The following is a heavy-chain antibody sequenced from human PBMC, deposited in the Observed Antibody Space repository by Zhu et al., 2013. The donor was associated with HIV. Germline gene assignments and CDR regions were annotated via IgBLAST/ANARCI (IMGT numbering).Heavy chain of an antibody. Sequence: VQSGAAVVRPGASVKISCQTYGYIFTSHYIHWVRQAPGQGLEWMGIINPSVSRTSYPQKFQGRITMTRDTSTSTVYMELSGLTSEDTAVYYCAREGYYFDYWGQGTLVIVSS. CDR3: AREGYYFDY. J-gene: IGHJ4*02. V-gene: IGHV1-46*01. CDR2: INPSVSRT. CDR1: GYIFTSHY.